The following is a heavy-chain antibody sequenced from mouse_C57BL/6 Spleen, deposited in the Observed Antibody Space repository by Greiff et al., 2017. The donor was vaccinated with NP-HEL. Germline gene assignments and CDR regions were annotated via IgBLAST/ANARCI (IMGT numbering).Heavy chain of an antibody. CDR2: IYPSDSET. J-gene: IGHJ2*01. Sequence: QVQLKQPGAELVRPGSSVKLSCKASGYTFTSYWMDWVKQRPGQGLEWIGNIYPSDSETHYNQKFKDKATLTVDKSSSTAYMQLSSLTSEDSAVYYCARREGSFDYWGQGTTLTVSS. CDR3: ARREGSFDY. D-gene: IGHD3-3*01. V-gene: IGHV1-61*01. CDR1: GYTFTSYW.